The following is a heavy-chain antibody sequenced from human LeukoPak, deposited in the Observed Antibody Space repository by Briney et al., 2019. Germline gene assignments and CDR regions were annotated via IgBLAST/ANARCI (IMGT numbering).Heavy chain of an antibody. D-gene: IGHD6-19*01. V-gene: IGHV3-74*01. CDR2: INSDGSTT. Sequence: GRSLRLSCAASGFTFSSYAMHWVRQAPGKGLVWVSRINSDGSTTTYADSVKGRFTISRDNAKNTLYLQMNSLRAEDTAVYYCATTVAGTRNAFDIWGQGTMVTVSS. J-gene: IGHJ3*02. CDR1: GFTFSSYA. CDR3: ATTVAGTRNAFDI.